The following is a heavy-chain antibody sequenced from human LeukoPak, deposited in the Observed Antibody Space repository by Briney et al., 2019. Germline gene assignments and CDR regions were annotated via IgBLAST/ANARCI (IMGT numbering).Heavy chain of an antibody. J-gene: IGHJ3*02. Sequence: PSETLSLTCTVSGGSISSYYWGWIRQPPGKGLEWIGSIYYSGSTYYNPSLKSRVTMSVDTSKNQFSLKLSSVTAADTAVYYCARARWLQPRKGDAFDIWGQGTMVTVSS. CDR3: ARARWLQPRKGDAFDI. V-gene: IGHV4-39*07. CDR1: GGSISSYY. CDR2: IYYSGST. D-gene: IGHD5-24*01.